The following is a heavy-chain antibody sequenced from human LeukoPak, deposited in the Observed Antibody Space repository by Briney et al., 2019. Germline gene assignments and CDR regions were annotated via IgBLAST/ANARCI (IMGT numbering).Heavy chain of an antibody. CDR2: IRSKVYGGTT. J-gene: IGHJ4*02. V-gene: IGHV3-49*03. CDR1: GFTFCDYA. D-gene: IGHD2/OR15-2a*01. CDR3: TRSSEPTTYYYFDY. Sequence: PGGSLRLSCTASGFTFCDYAMSWFRQASGKGLECVGIIRSKVYGGTTGYAASVKGRFTILRDDSKSIAYLQMNSLKTEDTAVYYCTRSSEPTTYYYFDYWGQGTLVTVSS.